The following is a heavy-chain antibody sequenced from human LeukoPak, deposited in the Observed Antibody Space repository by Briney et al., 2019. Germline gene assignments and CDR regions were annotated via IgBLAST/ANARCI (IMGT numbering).Heavy chain of an antibody. Sequence: SETLSLTCTVSGDSISSGDYYWSWIRQPAGKGLEWIGRISSSGSTNCNPSLKSRVTISVDTSKNQFSLKLSSVTAADTAVYYCARVRDFYASGDWFDPWGQGTLVTVSS. D-gene: IGHD3-16*01. CDR3: ARVRDFYASGDWFDP. CDR2: ISSSGST. J-gene: IGHJ5*02. V-gene: IGHV4-61*02. CDR1: GDSISSGDYY.